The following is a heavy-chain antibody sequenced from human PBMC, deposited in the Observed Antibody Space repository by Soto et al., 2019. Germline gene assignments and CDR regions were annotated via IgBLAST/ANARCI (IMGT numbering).Heavy chain of an antibody. CDR1: GFTFSSYS. Sequence: EVQLVESGGGLVQPGGSLRLSCTASGFTFSSYSMNWVRQAPGKGLEWVSYISSSDGTIYYADSVKGRFTISRDNAKNSLYLQMNSLRDEDTAVYFCARYSSGCPTADYWGQGTLVTVSS. V-gene: IGHV3-48*02. CDR2: ISSSDGTI. D-gene: IGHD6-19*01. J-gene: IGHJ4*02. CDR3: ARYSSGCPTADY.